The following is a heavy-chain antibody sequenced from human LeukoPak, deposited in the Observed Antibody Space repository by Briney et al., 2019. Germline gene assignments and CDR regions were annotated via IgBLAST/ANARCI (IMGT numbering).Heavy chain of an antibody. CDR1: GGTFSSYA. CDR2: IIPIFGTA. Sequence: SVKVSCKASGGTFSSYAISWVRQAPGQGLEWMGGIIPIFGTANYAQKFQGRVTITTDESTSTAYMELSSLRSEDTAVYYCAREGATDTAMAPFDYWGQGTLVTVSS. CDR3: AREGATDTAMAPFDY. V-gene: IGHV1-69*05. J-gene: IGHJ4*02. D-gene: IGHD5-18*01.